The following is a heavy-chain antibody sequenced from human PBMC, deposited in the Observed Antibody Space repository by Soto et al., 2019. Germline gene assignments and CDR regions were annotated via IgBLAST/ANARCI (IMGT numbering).Heavy chain of an antibody. CDR2: MYFGGSF. D-gene: IGHD3-22*01. J-gene: IGHJ5*02. V-gene: IGHV4-59*02. CDR1: GASVSHGY. Sequence: PSETLSRTCNVSGASVSHGYWSWIRQPPGKGLEWIGFMYFGGSFDYNPSLTSRATISVETSKNQFSMKLTSVTASDTAVYYCARSYYDSTGFAVDPCGQGTLVTVS. CDR3: ARSYYDSTGFAVDP.